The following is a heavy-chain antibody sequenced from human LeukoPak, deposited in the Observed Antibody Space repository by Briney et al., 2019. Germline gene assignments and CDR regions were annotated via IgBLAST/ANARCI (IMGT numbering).Heavy chain of an antibody. V-gene: IGHV1-46*01. Sequence: ASVKVSCKTSGYTFTKYLIHWVRQAPGQGLEWVGTINPNGYATNYAPRLQGRLPLTQAPSTSTVYMELRGLIPDDAAVYYCARPLFCAFDNCGYWLDPWGPGTLVTVSS. J-gene: IGHJ5*02. D-gene: IGHD1-20*01. CDR3: ARPLFCAFDNCGYWLDP. CDR1: GYTFTKYL. CDR2: INPNGYAT.